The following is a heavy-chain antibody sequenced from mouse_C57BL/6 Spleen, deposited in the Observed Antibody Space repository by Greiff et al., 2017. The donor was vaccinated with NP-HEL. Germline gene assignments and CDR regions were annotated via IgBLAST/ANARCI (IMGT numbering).Heavy chain of an antibody. CDR2: IWSSGST. V-gene: IGHV2-2*01. CDR3: AGPSASNAMDY. D-gene: IGHD3-1*01. J-gene: IGHJ4*01. Sequence: VQLQQSGPGLVQPSQSLSITCTVSGFSLTSYGVHWVRQSPGKGLEWLGVIWSSGSTDYNAAFISRLSISKDNSKSQVFFKMNSLQADDTAIYYCAGPSASNAMDYWGQGTSVTVSS. CDR1: GFSLTSYG.